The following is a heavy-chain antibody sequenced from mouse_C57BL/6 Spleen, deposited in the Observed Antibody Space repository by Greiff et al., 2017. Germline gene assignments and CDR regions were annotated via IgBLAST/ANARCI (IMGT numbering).Heavy chain of an antibody. CDR3: AGYYAWFAY. CDR2: IDPSDSYT. J-gene: IGHJ3*01. Sequence: QVQLQQPGAELVMPGASVKLSCKASGYTFTSYWMHWVKQRPGQGLEWIGEIDPSDSYTNYNQKFKGKSTLTVDKSSSTAYMQLSSLTSEDSAVYYCAGYYAWFAYWGQGTLVTVSA. V-gene: IGHV1-69*01. CDR1: GYTFTSYW. D-gene: IGHD2-3*01.